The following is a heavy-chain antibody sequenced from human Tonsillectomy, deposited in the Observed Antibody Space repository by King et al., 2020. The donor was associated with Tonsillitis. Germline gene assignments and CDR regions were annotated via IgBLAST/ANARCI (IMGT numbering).Heavy chain of an antibody. D-gene: IGHD6-13*01. J-gene: IGHJ3*02. CDR1: GFTFSSYA. Sequence: VQLVESGGGLVQPGGSLRLSCAASGFTFSSYAMSWVRPAPGKGLEWGSAISGSGGNTYYADSVKGRFTISRDNSKNTLYLQMNSLRAEDTAVYYCAKDQGSSSWYLYAFDIWGQGTMVTVSS. CDR2: ISGSGGNT. V-gene: IGHV3-23*04. CDR3: AKDQGSSSWYLYAFDI.